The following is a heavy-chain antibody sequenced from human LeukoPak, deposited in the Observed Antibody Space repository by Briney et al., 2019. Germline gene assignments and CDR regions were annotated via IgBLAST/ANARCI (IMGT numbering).Heavy chain of an antibody. CDR2: IRYDGSNK. CDR3: ARNSFRQGPPDYFDY. D-gene: IGHD3-16*01. J-gene: IGHJ4*02. CDR1: GFTFSSYG. V-gene: IGHV3-30*02. Sequence: GGSLRLSCAASGFTFSSYGMHWVRQAPGKGLEWVAFIRYDGSNKYYADFVKGRFTISRDNSKNTLYLQMNSLRAEDTAVYYCARNSFRQGPPDYFDYWGQGTLVTVSS.